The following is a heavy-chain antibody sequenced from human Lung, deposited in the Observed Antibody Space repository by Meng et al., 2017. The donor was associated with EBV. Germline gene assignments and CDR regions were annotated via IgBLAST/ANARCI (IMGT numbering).Heavy chain of an antibody. V-gene: IGHV4-4*02. D-gene: IGHD1-20*01. CDR3: ARAPGNWNFDS. J-gene: IGHJ4*02. CDR1: SASISSNNY. Sequence: LKGPGHGSVKPSGTLTLTCTVSSASISSNNYWTWVRQSPGKGLEWIGEIYHNENTNYNPSLMSRVTMSLDKSKNHFSLNLRSVTAADTAVYFCARAPGNWNFDSWGQGTLVTVSS. CDR2: IYHNENT.